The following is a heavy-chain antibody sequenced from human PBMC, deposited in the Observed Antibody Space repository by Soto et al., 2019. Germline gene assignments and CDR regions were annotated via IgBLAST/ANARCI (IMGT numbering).Heavy chain of an antibody. CDR3: AKAKGRSNFYYSGLDV. CDR2: ITAATGTT. CDR1: GFTFGSYG. Sequence: GGSLRLSCAASGFTFGSYGMTWVRQAPGKGLECVSGITAATGTTYYADSVKGRFTISRDLSTNTLFLQMNSLRAADSAVYYCAKAKGRSNFYYSGLDVWGQGTTVTVSS. V-gene: IGHV3-23*01. J-gene: IGHJ6*02. D-gene: IGHD1-26*01.